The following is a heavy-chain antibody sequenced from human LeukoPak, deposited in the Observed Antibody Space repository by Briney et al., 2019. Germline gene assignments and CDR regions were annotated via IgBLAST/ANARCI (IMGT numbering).Heavy chain of an antibody. CDR1: GFTFDDYG. V-gene: IGHV3-20*04. CDR2: INWNGGSI. CDR3: AREKYDSSGYYTDNYYFDH. J-gene: IGHJ4*02. D-gene: IGHD3-22*01. Sequence: PGGSLRLSCAASGFTFDDYGMTWVRQAPGKGLEWVSDINWNGGSIGYADSVKGRFTVSRDNAKNSLYLQMNSLRAEDTALYYCAREKYDSSGYYTDNYYFDHWGQGAPVTVSS.